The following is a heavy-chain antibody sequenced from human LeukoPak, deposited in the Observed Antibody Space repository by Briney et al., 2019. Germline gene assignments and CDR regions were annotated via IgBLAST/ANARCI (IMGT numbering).Heavy chain of an antibody. Sequence: SVKVSCKASGGTFSSYAISWVRQAPGQGLEWMGGIIPIFGTANYAQKFQGRVTITADESTSTAYMELSSLRSEDTAVYYCARAYCGGDCYTYRNWFDPWGRGTLVTVSS. CDR1: GGTFSSYA. CDR2: IIPIFGTA. J-gene: IGHJ5*02. CDR3: ARAYCGGDCYTYRNWFDP. V-gene: IGHV1-69*13. D-gene: IGHD2-21*01.